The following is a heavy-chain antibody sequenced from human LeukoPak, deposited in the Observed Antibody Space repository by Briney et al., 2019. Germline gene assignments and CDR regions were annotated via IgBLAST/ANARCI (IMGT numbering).Heavy chain of an antibody. CDR3: ARDSYGYE. D-gene: IGHD5-18*01. J-gene: IGHJ4*02. V-gene: IGHV4-34*01. CDR2: INHSGST. Sequence: SETLSLTCAVYGGSFSGYYWSWIRQPPGKGLEWIGEINHSGSTNYNPSLKSRVTISVDTSKNQFSLKLSSVTAADTAVYYCARDSYGYEWGQGTLVTVSS. CDR1: GGSFSGYY.